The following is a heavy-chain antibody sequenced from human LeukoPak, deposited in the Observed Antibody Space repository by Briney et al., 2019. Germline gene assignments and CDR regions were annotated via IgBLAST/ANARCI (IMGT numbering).Heavy chain of an antibody. D-gene: IGHD6-19*01. J-gene: IGHJ1*01. CDR3: ARAYKDRSLAGKKEFFQH. CDR1: GFTFDNYA. V-gene: IGHV3-9*01. Sequence: GGSLRLSCAASGFTFDNYAMSWVRQVPGKGLEWISLISWNSGTIGYADSVKGRFTISRDNANNFLYLQMNSLRAEDTALYYCARAYKDRSLAGKKEFFQHWGQGTLVTVSS. CDR2: ISWNSGTI.